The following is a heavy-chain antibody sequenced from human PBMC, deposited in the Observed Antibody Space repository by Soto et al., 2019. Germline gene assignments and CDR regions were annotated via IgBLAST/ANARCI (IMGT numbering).Heavy chain of an antibody. J-gene: IGHJ4*02. CDR1: GYIFSTYA. V-gene: IGHV1-18*04. Sequence: QVQLVQSGAEVKKPGASVTVSCKASGYIFSTYAITWVRQAPGQVLEWLGSINPNNGNTDYARALQGRDTMTTDISTSTAYMEVRGLRSDDTAMYFCARYSHGGNAADFDYWGQGTLVTVSS. CDR3: ARYSHGGNAADFDY. CDR2: INPNNGNT. D-gene: IGHD2-21*01.